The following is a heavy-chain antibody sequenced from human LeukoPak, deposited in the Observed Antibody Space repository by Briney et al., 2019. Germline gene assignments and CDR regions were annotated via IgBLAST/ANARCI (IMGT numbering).Heavy chain of an antibody. V-gene: IGHV3-30*18. CDR2: ISYDGSNK. CDR3: AKIVERWLQLPTDY. Sequence: GGSLRLSCAASGFTFSSYGMHWVRQAPGKGLEWVAVISYDGSNKYYADSVKGRFTISRDNSKNTLYLQMNSLRAEDTAVYYCAKIVERWLQLPTDYWGQGTLVTVSS. CDR1: GFTFSSYG. J-gene: IGHJ4*02. D-gene: IGHD5-24*01.